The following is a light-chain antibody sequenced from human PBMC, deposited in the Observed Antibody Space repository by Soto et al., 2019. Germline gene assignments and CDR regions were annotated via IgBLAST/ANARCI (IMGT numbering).Light chain of an antibody. V-gene: IGKV3-15*01. J-gene: IGKJ5*01. CDR3: QQYKNWPPIT. Sequence: EIVLTQSPATLSVSPGERATLSCRASQSVSRSLAWYQQKPGQAPRLLIYEASTRATGIPARFSGSGSETDFTLTISGLQSEDFALYYCQQYKNWPPITFGQGTRLEIK. CDR2: EAS. CDR1: QSVSRS.